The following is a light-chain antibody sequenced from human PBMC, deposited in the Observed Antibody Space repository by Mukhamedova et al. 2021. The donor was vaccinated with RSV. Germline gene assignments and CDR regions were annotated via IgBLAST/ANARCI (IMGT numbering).Light chain of an antibody. CDR3: SSYTSSSTYVV. CDR2: EVS. CDR1: SSDVGGYNY. V-gene: IGLV2-14*01. Sequence: ISCTGTSSDVGGYNYVSWYQQHPGKAPKLMIYEVSNRPSGVSNRFSGSKSGNTASLTISGLQAEDEADYYCSSYTSSSTYVVFGGG. J-gene: IGLJ2*01.